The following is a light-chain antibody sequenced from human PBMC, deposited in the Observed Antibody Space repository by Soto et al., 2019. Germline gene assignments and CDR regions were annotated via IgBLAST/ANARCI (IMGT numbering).Light chain of an antibody. Sequence: QSALTQPPSVSGSPGQSVTISCTGTSSDVGGYNRVSWYQQPPGTAPKLMIFEGNNRPSGVPDRFSGSKSGNTASLTISGLQAEDEADYYCTSYTSATTYVFGTGTKLTVL. CDR1: SSDVGGYNR. CDR3: TSYTSATTYV. V-gene: IGLV2-18*02. CDR2: EGN. J-gene: IGLJ1*01.